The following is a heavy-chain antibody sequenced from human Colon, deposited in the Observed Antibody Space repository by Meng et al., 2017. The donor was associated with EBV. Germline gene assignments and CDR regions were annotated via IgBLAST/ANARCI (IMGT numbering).Heavy chain of an antibody. V-gene: IGHV4-4*02. CDR1: GGSLSSRNW. J-gene: IGHJ4*02. D-gene: IGHD2-21*02. Sequence: QVQLQESGPGLVQPSGTLSLTCAVSGGSLSSRNWWSWVRQPPGKGLEWIGEIYHSGSTNYTPSLKSRVTISVDESKNQFSLRLSSVTAADTAVYYCARVGAYCGGDCYHPRWGQGTLVTVSS. CDR3: ARVGAYCGGDCYHPR. CDR2: IYHSGST.